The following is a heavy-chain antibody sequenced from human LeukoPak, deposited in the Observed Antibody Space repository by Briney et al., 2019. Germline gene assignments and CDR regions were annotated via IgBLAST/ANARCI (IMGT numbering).Heavy chain of an antibody. CDR2: INPNSGGT. CDR1: GYTFTGYY. CDR3: ARTNYDILTGFDY. D-gene: IGHD3-9*01. J-gene: IGHJ4*02. Sequence: ASVKVSCKASGYTFTGYYMHWVRQAPGQGLEWMGWINPNSGGTNYAQKFQGRVTMTRGTSISTAYMELSRLRSDDTAVYYCARTNYDILTGFDYWGQGTLVTVSS. V-gene: IGHV1-2*02.